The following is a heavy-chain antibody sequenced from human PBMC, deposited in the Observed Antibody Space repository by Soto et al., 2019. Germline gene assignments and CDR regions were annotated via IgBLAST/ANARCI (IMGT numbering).Heavy chain of an antibody. Sequence: ASVKVSCKASGYTFTGYAMHWVRQAPGQRLEWMGWINAGNGNTKYSQKFQGRVTITRDTSASTAYMELSSLRFEVTAVYYCARAVAVAADFDYWGQGTLVTVSS. CDR1: GYTFTGYA. D-gene: IGHD6-19*01. CDR3: ARAVAVAADFDY. V-gene: IGHV1-3*01. J-gene: IGHJ4*02. CDR2: INAGNGNT.